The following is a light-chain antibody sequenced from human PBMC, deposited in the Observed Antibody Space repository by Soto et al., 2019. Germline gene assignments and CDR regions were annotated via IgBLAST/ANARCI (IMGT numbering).Light chain of an antibody. J-gene: IGKJ5*01. CDR2: DAS. CDR3: QQYNSYIT. Sequence: DIQMTQSPSTLSASVGDRVTITCRASQSISSWLAWYQQKPGKAPKLLIYDASSLESGVPSRFSGSGSATEFTLTISSLQPDDFATYYCQQYNSYITFGQGTRLEIK. CDR1: QSISSW. V-gene: IGKV1-5*01.